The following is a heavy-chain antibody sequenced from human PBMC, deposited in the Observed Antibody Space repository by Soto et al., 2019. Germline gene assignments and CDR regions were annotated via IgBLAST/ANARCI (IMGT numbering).Heavy chain of an antibody. Sequence: QVQLVQSGAEVKKPGSSVKVSCKASGGTFSSYAISWVRQAPGQGLKWMGGIIPIFGTANYAQKSQGRVTITADESTSTAYMELSSLRSEDTAVYYCASPPTTGNYYYYGMDVWGQGTTVTVSS. CDR1: GGTFSSYA. D-gene: IGHD4-17*01. CDR3: ASPPTTGNYYYYGMDV. CDR2: IIPIFGTA. V-gene: IGHV1-69*12. J-gene: IGHJ6*02.